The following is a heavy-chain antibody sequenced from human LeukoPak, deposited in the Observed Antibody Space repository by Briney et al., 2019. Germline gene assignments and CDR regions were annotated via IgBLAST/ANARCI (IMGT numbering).Heavy chain of an antibody. Sequence: ASVKVSCKASGYTFTSYYMHWVRQAPGQGLEWMGIINPSGGSTSYAQKFQGRVTITADKSTSTAYMELSSLRSEDTAVYYCARGTYYYDSSGYQLGYWGQGTLVTVSS. V-gene: IGHV1-46*01. J-gene: IGHJ4*02. D-gene: IGHD3-22*01. CDR3: ARGTYYYDSSGYQLGY. CDR2: INPSGGST. CDR1: GYTFTSYY.